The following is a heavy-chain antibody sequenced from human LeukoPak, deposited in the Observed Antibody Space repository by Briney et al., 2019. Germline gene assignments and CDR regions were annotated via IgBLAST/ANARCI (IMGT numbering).Heavy chain of an antibody. CDR1: GFTFSSYG. CDR3: AKAGAYCSGGSCPGWFDP. D-gene: IGHD2-15*01. Sequence: GRSLRLSCAASGFTFSSYGMHWVRQAPGKGLEWVAVISYDGSNKYYADSVKGRFTISRDNSMNTLYLQMNSLRAEDTAVYYCAKAGAYCSGGSCPGWFDPWGQGTLVTVSS. V-gene: IGHV3-30*18. J-gene: IGHJ5*02. CDR2: ISYDGSNK.